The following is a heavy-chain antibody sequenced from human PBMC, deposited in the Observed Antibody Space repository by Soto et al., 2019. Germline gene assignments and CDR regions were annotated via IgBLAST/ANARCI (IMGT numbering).Heavy chain of an antibody. CDR3: ARGWAALDY. CDR2: IKEDESEK. CDR1: GFTFSNYW. J-gene: IGHJ4*02. V-gene: IGHV3-7*03. Sequence: EVQSVESGGGLVQPGGSLRLSCVPSGFTFSNYWMSWVRQAPGKGLEWVANIKEDESEKYYLDSVKGRFTISRDNAKNSLNLQMNSLRAEDTAVYYCARGWAALDYWGQGTLVTVSS. D-gene: IGHD6-6*01.